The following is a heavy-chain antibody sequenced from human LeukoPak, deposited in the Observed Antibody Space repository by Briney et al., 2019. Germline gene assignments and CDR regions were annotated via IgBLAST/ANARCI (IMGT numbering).Heavy chain of an antibody. CDR2: IYYSGST. J-gene: IGHJ5*02. D-gene: IGHD6-13*01. CDR3: ARDEGSSWYSANWAYNWFDP. CDR1: GGSISDYY. V-gene: IGHV4-39*07. Sequence: SETLSLTCTVSGGSISDYYWGWIRQPPGKGLEWIGSIYYSGSTYYNPSLKSRVTISVDTSKNQFSLKLSSVTAADTAVYYCARDEGSSWYSANWAYNWFDPWGQGTLVTVSS.